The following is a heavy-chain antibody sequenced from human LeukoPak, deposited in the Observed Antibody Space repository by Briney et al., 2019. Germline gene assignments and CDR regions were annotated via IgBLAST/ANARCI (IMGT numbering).Heavy chain of an antibody. D-gene: IGHD4-17*01. CDR1: GYTFTGYY. CDR3: AYADYGDYAFDY. J-gene: IGHJ4*02. CDR2: INPNSGGT. V-gene: IGHV1-2*02. Sequence: ASVNVSCKASGYTFTGYYMHWVRQAPGQGLEWMGWINPNSGGTNYAQKFQGRVTMTRDTSISTAYMELSRLRSDDTAVYYCAYADYGDYAFDYWGQGTLVTVSS.